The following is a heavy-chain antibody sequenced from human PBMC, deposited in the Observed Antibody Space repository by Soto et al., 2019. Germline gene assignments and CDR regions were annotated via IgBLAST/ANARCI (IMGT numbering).Heavy chain of an antibody. CDR2: VGDGGGRT. CDR1: GFTFSNYA. Sequence: EVQLVESGGGLVQPGVSLRLSCEASGFTFSNYAMSWVRQGPGKGLEWVSSVGDGGGRTYYADSVKGRSTISTDNSKNTLLRKINSLRAEDTALYYCAERVIVEGRNQYPFAIGAKGTMFIFSS. V-gene: IGHV3-23*04. CDR3: AERVIVEGRNQYPFAI. J-gene: IGHJ3*02. D-gene: IGHD1-26*01.